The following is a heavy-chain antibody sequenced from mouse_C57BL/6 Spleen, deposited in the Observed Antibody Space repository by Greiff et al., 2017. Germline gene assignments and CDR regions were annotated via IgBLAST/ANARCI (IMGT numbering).Heavy chain of an antibody. CDR1: GYTFTDYE. D-gene: IGHD1-1*01. CDR2: IDPETGGT. CDR3: TRYYYYGSSYAMDY. V-gene: IGHV1-15*01. J-gene: IGHJ4*01. Sequence: VQLQQSGAELVRPGASVTLSCKASGYTFTDYEMHWVKQTPVHGLEWIGAIDPETGGTAYNQKFKGKAILTADKSSSTAYMELRSLTSEDSAVYYYTRYYYYGSSYAMDYWGQGTSVTVSS.